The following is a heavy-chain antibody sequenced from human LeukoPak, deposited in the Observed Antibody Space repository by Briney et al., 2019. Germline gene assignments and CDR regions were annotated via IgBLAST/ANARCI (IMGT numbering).Heavy chain of an antibody. V-gene: IGHV4-59*01. D-gene: IGHD4-23*01. Sequence: PSETLSLTCTVSGGSISSYYWSWIRQPPGKGLEWIGYIYYSGSTNYNPSLKSRVTISVDTSKNQFSLKLTSVTAADTAVYYCASAPDYGGRGAGAFDIWGQGTMVTVSS. CDR2: IYYSGST. J-gene: IGHJ3*02. CDR3: ASAPDYGGRGAGAFDI. CDR1: GGSISSYY.